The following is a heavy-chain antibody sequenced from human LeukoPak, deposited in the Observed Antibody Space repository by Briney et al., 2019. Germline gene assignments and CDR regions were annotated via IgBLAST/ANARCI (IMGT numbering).Heavy chain of an antibody. CDR3: ASAKVAGF. CDR2: INPNSGDT. CDR1: GYTFTAYY. Sequence: GVSVKVSCKTSGYTFTAYYTHWVRQAPGQGLEWMGWINPNSGDTKYAQKFQGRVTMTSDTSISTAYMELSRLTSDDTAMYYCASAKVAGFWGQGTLVTVSS. J-gene: IGHJ4*02. D-gene: IGHD6-19*01. V-gene: IGHV1-2*02.